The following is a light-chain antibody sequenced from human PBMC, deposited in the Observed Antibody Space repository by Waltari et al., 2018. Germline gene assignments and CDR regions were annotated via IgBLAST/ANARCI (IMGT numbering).Light chain of an antibody. V-gene: IGKV3-20*01. CDR3: QHYVRLPVT. J-gene: IGKJ1*01. CDR2: DAS. CDR1: QSFSRAS. Sequence: EIVLTQSPGHLSLSPGERATLSCRASQSFSRASAWYQQEPGQAPRRLIYDASTRAICIPDRFSGGGSGTDFSLTISRLEPEDFAVYYCQHYVRLPVTFGQGTTVEIK.